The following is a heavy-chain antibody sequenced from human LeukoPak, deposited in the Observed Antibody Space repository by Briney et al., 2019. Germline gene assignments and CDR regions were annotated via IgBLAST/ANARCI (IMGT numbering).Heavy chain of an antibody. D-gene: IGHD1-1*01. J-gene: IGHJ4*02. CDR3: TRNAELERRGEFDY. CDR2: IRSKESTFAT. Sequence: GGSLRLSCAASGFIFSDSAVHWVRQASGKGLEWVGRIRSKESTFATAYAASVKGRFTISRDDSRNTAYLQMNSLKTEDTAVYYCTRNAELERRGEFDYWGQGTLVTASS. CDR1: GFIFSDSA. V-gene: IGHV3-73*01.